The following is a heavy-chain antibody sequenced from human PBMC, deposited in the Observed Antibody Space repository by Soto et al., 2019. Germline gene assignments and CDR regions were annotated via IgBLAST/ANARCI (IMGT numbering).Heavy chain of an antibody. J-gene: IGHJ4*02. CDR2: SSGSGGST. Sequence: EVQLLESGGGLVQPGGYLRLSCAASGFTFSSYAMSWVRQAPGKGLEWVSASSGSGGSTYYADSVKGRFTISRDNSKNTRYLQMNSLRAEDTAVYYCAKEGYCSSTSCRVPDFDYWGQGTLVTVAS. CDR3: AKEGYCSSTSCRVPDFDY. D-gene: IGHD2-2*01. V-gene: IGHV3-23*01. CDR1: GFTFSSYA.